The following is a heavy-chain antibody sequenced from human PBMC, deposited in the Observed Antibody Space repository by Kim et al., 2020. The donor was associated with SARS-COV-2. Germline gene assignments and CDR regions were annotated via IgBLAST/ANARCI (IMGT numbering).Heavy chain of an antibody. D-gene: IGHD3-22*01. CDR1: GFTFSSYA. Sequence: GGSLRLSCAASGFTFSSYAMSWVRQAPGKGLEWVSAISGSGGSTYYADSVKGRFTISRDNSKNTLYLQMNSLRAEDTAVYYCAKDLPDYYARLYDAFGIWGQGTMVTVSS. CDR2: ISGSGGST. J-gene: IGHJ3*02. V-gene: IGHV3-23*01. CDR3: AKDLPDYYARLYDAFGI.